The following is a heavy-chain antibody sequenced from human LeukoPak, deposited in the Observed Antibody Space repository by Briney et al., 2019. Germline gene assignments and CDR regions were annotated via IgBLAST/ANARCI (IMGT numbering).Heavy chain of an antibody. V-gene: IGHV1-69*05. CDR1: GGTFSSYA. D-gene: IGHD6-13*01. Sequence: GASVKVSCKASGGTFSSYAISWVRQAPGQGLEWMGVIIPIFGTANYAQKFQGRVTITTDESTSTAYMELSSLRSEDTAVYYCAIIAGNWFDPWGQGTLVTVSS. CDR2: IIPIFGTA. J-gene: IGHJ5*02. CDR3: AIIAGNWFDP.